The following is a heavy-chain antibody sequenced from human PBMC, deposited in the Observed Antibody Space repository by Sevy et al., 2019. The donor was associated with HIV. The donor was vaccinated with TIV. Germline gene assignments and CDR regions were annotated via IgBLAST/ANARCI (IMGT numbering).Heavy chain of an antibody. CDR3: AKGSKATDSAFDL. D-gene: IGHD1-26*01. Sequence: GGSLSLSCAASGFTFSNYGMHWVRQAPGKGLEWVAVVSYDGSTKYYADFVKGRFTISRHNSKNTVYLQMNTLRTEDTAVFYCAKGSKATDSAFDLWGQGTMVTVSS. V-gene: IGHV3-30*18. CDR2: VSYDGSTK. CDR1: GFTFSNYG. J-gene: IGHJ3*01.